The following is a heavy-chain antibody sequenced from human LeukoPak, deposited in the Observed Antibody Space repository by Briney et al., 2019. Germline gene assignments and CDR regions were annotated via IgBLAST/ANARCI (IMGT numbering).Heavy chain of an antibody. CDR1: GFTFGDCG. V-gene: IGHV3-20*04. CDR2: INWNGGST. CDR3: ARAGDSSGYYFLFDY. J-gene: IGHJ4*02. D-gene: IGHD3-22*01. Sequence: SGGSLRLSCAASGFTFGDCGMSWVRQAPGKGLEWVSGINWNGGSTGYADSVKGRFTISRDNAKNSLYLQMNSLRAEDTALYYCARAGDSSGYYFLFDYWGQGTLVTVSS.